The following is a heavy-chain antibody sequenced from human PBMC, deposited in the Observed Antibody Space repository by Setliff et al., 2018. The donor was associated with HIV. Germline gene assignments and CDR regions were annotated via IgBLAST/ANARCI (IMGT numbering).Heavy chain of an antibody. CDR1: GGSISRHY. CDR2: MNDSGSA. V-gene: IGHV4-59*11. Sequence: SETLSLTCTVSGGSISRHYWSWIRQSPGKGLEWIGYMNDSGSAKYNPSLKSRVTISLDTSKNQFSLKLSSVTAADTAVYYCARSYSSSWYGASFDLWGRGTLVTVSS. J-gene: IGHJ2*01. D-gene: IGHD6-13*01. CDR3: ARSYSSSWYGASFDL.